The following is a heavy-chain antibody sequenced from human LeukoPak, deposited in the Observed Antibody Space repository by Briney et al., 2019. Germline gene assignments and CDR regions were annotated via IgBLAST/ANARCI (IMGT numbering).Heavy chain of an antibody. CDR2: ISSSSSYI. J-gene: IGHJ3*02. CDR3: ARGDYSSRSNAFDI. D-gene: IGHD6-13*01. CDR1: GFTFSSYS. V-gene: IGHV3-21*01. Sequence: GGSLRLSCAASGFTFSSYSMNWVRQAPGKGLEWVSSISSSSSYIYYADSVKGRFTISRDNAKNSLYLQMNRLRAEDTAVYYCARGDYSSRSNAFDIWGQGTMVTVSS.